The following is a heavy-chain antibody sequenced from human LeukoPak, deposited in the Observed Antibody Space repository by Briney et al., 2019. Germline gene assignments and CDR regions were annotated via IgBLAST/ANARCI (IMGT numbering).Heavy chain of an antibody. Sequence: SETLSLTCTVSGGSISSSSYYWGWIRQPPGKGLEWIGSIHYGGSTYYTASLKSRVTISVNTSKNQFSLKLSSVTAADTAVYYCARGGQPYYDVLTGHGGAFDIWGQGTMVTVSS. V-gene: IGHV4-39*01. CDR2: IHYGGST. D-gene: IGHD3-9*01. J-gene: IGHJ3*02. CDR1: GGSISSSSYY. CDR3: ARGGQPYYDVLTGHGGAFDI.